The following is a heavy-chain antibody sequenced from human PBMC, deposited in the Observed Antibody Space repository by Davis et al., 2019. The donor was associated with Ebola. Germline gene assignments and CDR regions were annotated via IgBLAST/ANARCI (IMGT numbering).Heavy chain of an antibody. CDR3: AREREVPAARMDV. D-gene: IGHD2-2*01. V-gene: IGHV4-4*08. Sequence: GSLRLSCAVYGGSFSGYYWSWIRQPPGKGLECIGCIYYSGSTNYNPSLKSRVTISVDTSKNQFSLKLSSVTAADTAVYYCAREREVPAARMDVWGQGTTVTVSS. CDR2: IYYSGST. CDR1: GGSFSGYY. J-gene: IGHJ6*02.